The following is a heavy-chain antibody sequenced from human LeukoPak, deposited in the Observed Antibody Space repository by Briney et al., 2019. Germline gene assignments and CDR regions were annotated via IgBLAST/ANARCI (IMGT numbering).Heavy chain of an antibody. J-gene: IGHJ4*02. CDR3: ASYGLGYCSSTSCYRFDY. D-gene: IGHD2-2*01. CDR2: IKQDGSQK. CDR1: GFTFSSDW. V-gene: IGHV3-7*01. Sequence: PGGPLRLSCAASGFTFSSDWMSWVRQAPGKGLEWVANIKQDGSQKYYGDSVKGRFTISRDNAENSLYLQMNSLRAEDTAVYYCASYGLGYCSSTSCYRFDYWGQGTLVTVSS.